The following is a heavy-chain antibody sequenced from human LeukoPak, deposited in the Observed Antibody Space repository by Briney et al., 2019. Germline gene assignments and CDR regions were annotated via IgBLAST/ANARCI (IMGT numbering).Heavy chain of an antibody. CDR3: ARGTNYGDYVFGY. CDR2: LNWNGGST. D-gene: IGHD4-17*01. V-gene: IGHV3-20*04. Sequence: GGSLRLSCVASGFPFDDYGMSWVRRLPGKGLEWVPGLNWNGGSTTYADSVKGRFTISRDNAKKSLYLQMNSLRAEDTAFYYCARGTNYGDYVFGYWGQGTLVTVSS. CDR1: GFPFDDYG. J-gene: IGHJ4*02.